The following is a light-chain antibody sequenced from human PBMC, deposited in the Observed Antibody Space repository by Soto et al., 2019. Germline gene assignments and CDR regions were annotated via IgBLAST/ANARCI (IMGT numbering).Light chain of an antibody. J-gene: IGKJ1*01. Sequence: DIQMTQSPSSLSASVGDRVTITCRASQYIGDFLNWYQQTPGKAPKLLIFGASNLHIGVPSRFSGSGSGTEFTLTINNLQREDFATYYCQESIFTLVTFGRGTKVDNK. V-gene: IGKV1-39*01. CDR3: QESIFTLVT. CDR1: QYIGDF. CDR2: GAS.